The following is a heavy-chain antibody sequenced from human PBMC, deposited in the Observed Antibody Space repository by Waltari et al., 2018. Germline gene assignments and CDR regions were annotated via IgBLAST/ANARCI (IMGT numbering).Heavy chain of an antibody. Sequence: QVQLQESGPGLVKPSETLSLTCAVSGYSISSGYYWGWIRQPPGKGLEWIGSIYHSGSTYYNPSLKSRVTISVDTSKNQFCLKLSSVTAADTAVYYCARRGITMVQGIDYWGQGTLVTVSS. CDR1: GYSISSGYY. V-gene: IGHV4-38-2*01. D-gene: IGHD3-10*01. J-gene: IGHJ4*02. CDR2: IYHSGST. CDR3: ARRGITMVQGIDY.